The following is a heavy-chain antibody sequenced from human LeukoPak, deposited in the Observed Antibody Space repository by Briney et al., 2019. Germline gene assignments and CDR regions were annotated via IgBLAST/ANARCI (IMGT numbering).Heavy chain of an antibody. CDR1: GYTFTGYY. J-gene: IGHJ4*02. CDR2: INPNSGGT. V-gene: IGHV1-2*02. Sequence: ASVKVSCKASGYTFTGYYMHWVRQAPGQGLEWMGWINPNSGGTNYAQKFQGRVTMTRDTFISTAYMELSRLRSDDTAVYYCARSLGYCSSTSCYTIEFDYWGQGTLVTVSS. CDR3: ARSLGYCSSTSCYTIEFDY. D-gene: IGHD2-2*02.